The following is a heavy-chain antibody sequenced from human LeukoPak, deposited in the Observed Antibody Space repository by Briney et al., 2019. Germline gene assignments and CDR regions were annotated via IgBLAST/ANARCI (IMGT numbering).Heavy chain of an antibody. Sequence: GGPLRLSCAASQFTFSRYWMSLVRQAPGKGLEWVANIKQDGSEKYYVDSVKGRFTISRDNAKNSLYLEMNSLRAEDTAVYYCVKEVGAAVGRSSFDYWGQGTLVTVSS. V-gene: IGHV3-7*01. D-gene: IGHD6-13*01. CDR3: VKEVGAAVGRSSFDY. CDR1: QFTFSRYW. CDR2: IKQDGSEK. J-gene: IGHJ4*02.